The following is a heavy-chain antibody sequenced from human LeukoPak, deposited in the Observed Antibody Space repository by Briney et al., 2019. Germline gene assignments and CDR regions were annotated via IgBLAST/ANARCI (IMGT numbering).Heavy chain of an antibody. CDR3: TTGLNYKNGNY. V-gene: IGHV3-73*01. CDR1: GFTFSGSA. D-gene: IGHD1-14*01. J-gene: IGHJ4*02. Sequence: GGSLRLSCAASGFTFSGSAMHWVRQASGKGLEWVGRIRSKANSYATAYAASVKGRFTISRDDSKNTAYLQMNSLKTEDTAVYYCTTGLNYKNGNYWGQGTLVTVSS. CDR2: IRSKANSYAT.